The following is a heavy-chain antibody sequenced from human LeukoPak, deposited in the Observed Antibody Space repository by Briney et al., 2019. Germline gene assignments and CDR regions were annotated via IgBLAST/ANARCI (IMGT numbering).Heavy chain of an antibody. CDR2: IYPGDSDI. CDR1: GYTFTSYW. CDR3: ARHIGATGPNY. D-gene: IGHD6-13*01. V-gene: IGHV5-51*01. J-gene: IGHJ4*02. Sequence: GESLKISCKGSGYTFTSYWIGWVRQMPGKGLEWMGIIYPGDSDIIYSPSFQGQVTISADKSITTAYLQWSSLKASDTAIYYCARHIGATGPNYWGQGTLVTVSS.